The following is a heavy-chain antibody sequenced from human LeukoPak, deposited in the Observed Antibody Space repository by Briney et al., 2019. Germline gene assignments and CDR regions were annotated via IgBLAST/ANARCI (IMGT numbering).Heavy chain of an antibody. V-gene: IGHV3-23*01. CDR3: ATSGNTGSYNP. J-gene: IGHJ5*02. Sequence: GGSLRLSCAASGFTFSSYAMSWVRQAPGKGLEWVSSISSSGGSTFYADSVKGRFTISRDNSKNTLYLQMNNLRAEDTAIYSCATSGNTGSYNPWGQGTLVTVSS. CDR2: ISSSGGST. D-gene: IGHD1-26*01. CDR1: GFTFSSYA.